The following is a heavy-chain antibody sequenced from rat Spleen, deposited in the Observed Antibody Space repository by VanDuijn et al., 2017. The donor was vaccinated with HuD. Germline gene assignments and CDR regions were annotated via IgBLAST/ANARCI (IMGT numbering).Heavy chain of an antibody. J-gene: IGHJ2*01. CDR2: ISYDGSST. CDR1: GFIFSDHY. CDR3: ARPTTGIPFNY. V-gene: IGHV5-29*01. Sequence: EVQLVESGGGLVQPGRSLKLSCAASGFIFSDHYVAWVRQAPTKGLEWVATISYDGSSTFYRDSVKGRFTISRDNAKSTLYLQVDSLRSEDTAIYYCARPTTGIPFNYWGQGVMVTVSS. D-gene: IGHD1-9*01.